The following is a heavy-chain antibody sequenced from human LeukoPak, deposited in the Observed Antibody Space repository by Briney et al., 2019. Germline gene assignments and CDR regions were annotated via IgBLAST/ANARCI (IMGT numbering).Heavy chain of an antibody. CDR3: ARVRFLEWLPDAFDI. V-gene: IGHV4-59*01. CDR2: IYYSGST. D-gene: IGHD3-3*01. J-gene: IGHJ3*02. Sequence: SETLSLTCTVSGGSISSYYWSWIRQPPGKGQEWIGYIYYSGSTNYNPSLKSRVTISVDTAKNQFSLKLSSVTAADTAVYYCARVRFLEWLPDAFDIWGQGTMVTVSS. CDR1: GGSISSYY.